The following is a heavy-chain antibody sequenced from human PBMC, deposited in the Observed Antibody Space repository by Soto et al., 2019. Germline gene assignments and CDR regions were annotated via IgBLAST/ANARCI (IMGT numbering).Heavy chain of an antibody. CDR2: IYYSGST. V-gene: IGHV4-31*03. CDR3: ARVAPNNDNWFDP. D-gene: IGHD1-20*01. Sequence: LSLTCTVSGGSISSGGYYWSWIRQHPGKGLEWIGYIYYSGSTYYNPSLKSRVTISVDTSKNQFSLKLSSVTAADTAVYYCARVAPNNDNWFDPWGQGTLVTVSS. CDR1: GGSISSGGYY. J-gene: IGHJ5*02.